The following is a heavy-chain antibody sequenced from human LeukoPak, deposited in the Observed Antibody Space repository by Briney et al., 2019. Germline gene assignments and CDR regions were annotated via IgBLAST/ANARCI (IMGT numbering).Heavy chain of an antibody. CDR1: GFTFSSYA. V-gene: IGHV4-39*01. Sequence: GSLRLSCAASGFTFSSYAMSWVRQAPGKGLEWIGSIYYSGSTYYNLSLKSRVTISVDTSKNQFSLKLSSVTAADTAVYYCARPVGDGMDVWGQGTTVTVSS. CDR2: IYYSGST. CDR3: ARPVGDGMDV. J-gene: IGHJ6*02. D-gene: IGHD4-23*01.